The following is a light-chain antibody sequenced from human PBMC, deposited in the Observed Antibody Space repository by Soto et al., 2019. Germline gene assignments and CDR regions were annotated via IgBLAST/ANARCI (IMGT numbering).Light chain of an antibody. CDR1: SSDVGSYNY. V-gene: IGLV2-23*02. CDR3: CSYSSSSTFI. J-gene: IGLJ2*01. CDR2: GVT. Sequence: QSVLTQPASVSGSPGQSITISCTGSSSDVGSYNYVSWYQQFPGKAPKLIISGVTERPSGISNRFSGSKSGYTASLTISGLQAEDEAEYYCCSYSSSSTFIFGGGTKVTVL.